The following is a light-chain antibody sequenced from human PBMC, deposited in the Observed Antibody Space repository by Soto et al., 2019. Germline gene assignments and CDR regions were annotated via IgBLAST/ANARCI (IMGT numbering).Light chain of an antibody. CDR2: GAS. J-gene: IGKJ1*01. V-gene: IGKV3-15*01. CDR1: QSVSSSY. CDR3: QQYNNSWT. Sequence: EIVLTQSPGTLSLSPGARAPLSCRASQSVSSSYLAWYQQKPGQAPRLLIYGASTRATGIPARFSGSGSGTEFTLTISSLQSEDFAVYYCQQYNNSWTFGQGTKVDIK.